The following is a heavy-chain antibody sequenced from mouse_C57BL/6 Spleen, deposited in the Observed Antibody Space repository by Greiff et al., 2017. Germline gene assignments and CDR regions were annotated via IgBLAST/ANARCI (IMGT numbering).Heavy chain of an antibody. CDR1: GFSFNTYA. CDR2: IRSKSNNYAT. Sequence: DVQLVESGGGLVQPKGSLKLSCAASGFSFNTYAMNWVRQAPGKGLEWVARIRSKSNNYATYYADSVKDRFTIYRDDSESMLYLQMNNLKTEDTAMYYCVRHARYYYAMDYWGQGTSVTVSS. J-gene: IGHJ4*01. CDR3: VRHARYYYAMDY. V-gene: IGHV10-1*01.